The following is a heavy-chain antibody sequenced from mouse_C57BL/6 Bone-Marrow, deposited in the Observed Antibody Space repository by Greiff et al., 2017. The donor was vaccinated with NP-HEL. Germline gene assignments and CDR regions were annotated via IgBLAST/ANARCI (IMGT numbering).Heavy chain of an antibody. CDR3: AIGGYYVFFAY. D-gene: IGHD2-3*01. V-gene: IGHV1-74*01. Sequence: QVQLQQPGAELVKPGASVKVSCKASGYTFTSYWMHWVKQRPGQGLEWIGRIHPSDSATNYNQKFKGKATLTVDKSSSTAYMQLSSLTSEDSAVYYCAIGGYYVFFAYWGQGTLVTVSA. J-gene: IGHJ3*01. CDR1: GYTFTSYW. CDR2: IHPSDSAT.